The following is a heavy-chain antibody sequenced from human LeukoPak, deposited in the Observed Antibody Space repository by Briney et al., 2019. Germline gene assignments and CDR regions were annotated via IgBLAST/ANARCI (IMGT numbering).Heavy chain of an antibody. CDR2: INPSGGST. Sequence: ASVKVSCKASGYTFTSYYMHWVRQAPGQGLEWMGIINPSGGSTSYAQKFQGRVTMTRDTSTTTVYMELSSLRSEDTAVYYCAREQNQLLFDYWGQGTLVTVSS. CDR3: AREQNQLLFDY. CDR1: GYTFTSYY. V-gene: IGHV1-46*01. D-gene: IGHD2-2*01. J-gene: IGHJ4*02.